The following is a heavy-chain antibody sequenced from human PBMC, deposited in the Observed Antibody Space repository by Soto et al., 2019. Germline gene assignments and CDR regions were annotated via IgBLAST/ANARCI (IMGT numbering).Heavy chain of an antibody. V-gene: IGHV1-69*13. CDR2: IIPIFGTT. Sequence: SVKGSRKGSGWRITYTLSWGRHATRQRLEWMGGIIPIFGTTNYAQKFQGRVTITADESAKTAYMELSTLRSEDTAVFYCARLHRNGTYGMDVWGQGTTVTVSS. J-gene: IGHJ6*02. CDR1: GWRITYT. D-gene: IGHD2-8*01. CDR3: ARLHRNGTYGMDV.